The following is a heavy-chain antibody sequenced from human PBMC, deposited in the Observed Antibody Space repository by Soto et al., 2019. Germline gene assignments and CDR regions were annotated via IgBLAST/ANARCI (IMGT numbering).Heavy chain of an antibody. D-gene: IGHD3-3*01. Sequence: QVQLVESGGGVVQPGRSLRLSCAASGFTFSSYGMHWVRQAPGKGLEWVAVISYEGSNKYYADSVKGRFTISRDNSKNTLYPQMNSLRAEDTAVYYCAKEVWSGPMDVWGQGTTVTVSS. CDR1: GFTFSSYG. V-gene: IGHV3-30*18. CDR3: AKEVWSGPMDV. CDR2: ISYEGSNK. J-gene: IGHJ6*02.